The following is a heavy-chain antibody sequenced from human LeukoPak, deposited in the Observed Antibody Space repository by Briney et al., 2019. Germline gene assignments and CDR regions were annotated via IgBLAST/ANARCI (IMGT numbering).Heavy chain of an antibody. J-gene: IGHJ4*02. V-gene: IGHV3-23*01. D-gene: IGHD3-22*01. Sequence: GGSLRLSCAASGFTFSSYAMSWVRQAPGKGLEWVSAISGSGGSTYYADSVKGRSTISRDNSKNTLYLQMNSLRAEDTAVYYCAKGYYYDSSGNYFDYWGQGTLVTVSS. CDR1: GFTFSSYA. CDR3: AKGYYYDSSGNYFDY. CDR2: ISGSGGST.